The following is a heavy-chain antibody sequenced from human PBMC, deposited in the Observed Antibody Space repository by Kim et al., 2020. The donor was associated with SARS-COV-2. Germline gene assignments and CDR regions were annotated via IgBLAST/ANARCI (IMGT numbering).Heavy chain of an antibody. Sequence: GGSLRLSCAASGFTFSNAWMSWVRQAPGKGLEWVGRIKSKTDGGTTDYAAPVKGRFTISRDDSKNTLYLQMNSLKTEDTAVYYCTTDWDLDTAMEGGYWGQGTLVTVSS. CDR1: GFTFSNAW. J-gene: IGHJ4*02. V-gene: IGHV3-15*01. D-gene: IGHD5-18*01. CDR3: TTDWDLDTAMEGGY. CDR2: IKSKTDGGTT.